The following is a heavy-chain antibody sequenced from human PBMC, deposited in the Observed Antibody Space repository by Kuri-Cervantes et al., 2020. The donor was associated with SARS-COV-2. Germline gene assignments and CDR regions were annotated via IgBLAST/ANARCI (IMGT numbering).Heavy chain of an antibody. D-gene: IGHD2-21*02. CDR2: IIPIFGTA. Sequence: SVKVSCKASGGTFSSYAISWVRQAPGQELEWMGGIIPIFGTANYAQKFQGRVTITADKSTSTAYMELSSLRSEDTAVYYCASWPPNRDSHRGMDVWGQGTTVTVSS. J-gene: IGHJ6*02. CDR1: GGTFSSYA. V-gene: IGHV1-69*06. CDR3: ASWPPNRDSHRGMDV.